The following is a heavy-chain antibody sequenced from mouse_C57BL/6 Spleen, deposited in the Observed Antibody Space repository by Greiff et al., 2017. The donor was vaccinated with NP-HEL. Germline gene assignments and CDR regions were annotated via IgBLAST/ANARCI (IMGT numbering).Heavy chain of an antibody. D-gene: IGHD1-1*01. CDR3: APITTAMDY. CDR2: INTSSGYT. J-gene: IGHJ4*01. V-gene: IGHV1-7*01. Sequence: VKLVESGAELAKPGASVKLSCKASGYTFTSYWMHWVKQRPGQGLEWIGYINTSSGYTKYNQKLQDKATLTADKSSSTAYMQLSSLTYEDSAVYCCAPITTAMDYWGQGTSVTVSS. CDR1: GYTFTSYW.